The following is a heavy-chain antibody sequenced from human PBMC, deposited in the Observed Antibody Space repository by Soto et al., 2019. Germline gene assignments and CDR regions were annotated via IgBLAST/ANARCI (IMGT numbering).Heavy chain of an antibody. V-gene: IGHV4-59*01. J-gene: IGHJ4*02. Sequence: PSETLSLTCTVSGASISSYYWSLIRQPPGKGLEWIGYIYYSGSTNYNPSLKSRVTMSVDTSKNQFSLQLSSVTAADTAVYYCARGYDSSAYSWGQGTLVTVSS. CDR1: GASISSYY. D-gene: IGHD3-22*01. CDR2: IYYSGST. CDR3: ARGYDSSAYS.